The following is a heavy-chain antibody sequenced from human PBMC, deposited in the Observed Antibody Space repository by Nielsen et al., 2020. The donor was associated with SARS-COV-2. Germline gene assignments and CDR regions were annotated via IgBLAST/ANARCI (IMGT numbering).Heavy chain of an antibody. D-gene: IGHD6-19*01. J-gene: IGHJ4*02. CDR3: ARGGVNGWWDY. CDR1: GYRFTSYA. CDR2: INAGNGYT. Sequence: VSVKVSCKASGYRFTSYAIHWVRQAPGQGLESMGWINAGNGYTEYSQNFQGRVTITTDTSATTAYMEVRYLKSEDTAVFYCARGGVNGWWDYWGQGTLVTVSS. V-gene: IGHV1-3*01.